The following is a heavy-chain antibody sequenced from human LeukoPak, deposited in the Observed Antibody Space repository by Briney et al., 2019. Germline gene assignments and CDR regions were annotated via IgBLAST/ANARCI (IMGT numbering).Heavy chain of an antibody. V-gene: IGHV3-7*01. Sequence: GGSLRLSCAVSGITLSNYGMSWVRQAPGKGLDWVANIKQDGSDKNYVDSVAGRFTVSRDNAKSLLYLQMNSLRVEDTAVYYCARFTRSSTPVYWGQGTPVTVSS. CDR1: GITLSNYG. CDR2: IKQDGSDK. CDR3: ARFTRSSTPVY. J-gene: IGHJ4*02. D-gene: IGHD6-6*01.